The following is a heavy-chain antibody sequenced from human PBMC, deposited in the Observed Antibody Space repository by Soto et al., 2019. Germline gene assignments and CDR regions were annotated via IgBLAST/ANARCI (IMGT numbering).Heavy chain of an antibody. CDR3: ACDRKLTLGRGTWFDL. J-gene: IGHJ5*02. Sequence: QVQLVQSGAEVKKPGASVKVSCKASGYTFTSYGISWVRQAPGQGLEWMGWISAYNGNTNYAQKLQGRVTMTTATSTSTAYKELRSLRSDDTDVYYSACDRKLTLGRGTWFDLWGQGPLVTVSS. V-gene: IGHV1-18*01. D-gene: IGHD3-10*01. CDR1: GYTFTSYG. CDR2: ISAYNGNT.